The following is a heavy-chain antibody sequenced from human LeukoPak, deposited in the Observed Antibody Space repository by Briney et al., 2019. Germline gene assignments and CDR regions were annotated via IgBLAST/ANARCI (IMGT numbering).Heavy chain of an antibody. J-gene: IGHJ4*02. Sequence: ASVKVSCKASGYTFTGYYMHWVRQAPGQGLEWMGWISAYNGNTNYAQKLQGRVTMTTDTSTSTAYMELRSLRSDDTAVYYCARASGRAAESELDYWGQGTLVTVSS. D-gene: IGHD2-15*01. V-gene: IGHV1-18*04. CDR2: ISAYNGNT. CDR3: ARASGRAAESELDY. CDR1: GYTFTGYY.